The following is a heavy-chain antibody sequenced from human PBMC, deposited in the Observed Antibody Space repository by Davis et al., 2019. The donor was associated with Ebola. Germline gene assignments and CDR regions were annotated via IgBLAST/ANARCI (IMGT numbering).Heavy chain of an antibody. CDR3: ARRLMGLSYFGVDV. V-gene: IGHV7-4-1*02. J-gene: IGHJ6*04. CDR2: INTNTGNP. CDR1: GYTFTSYG. D-gene: IGHD5-24*01. Sequence: ASVKVSCKASGYTFTSYGISWVRQAPGQGLEWMGWINTNTGNPTYAQGFTGRFVFSMDTSVSTAYLEINNLKTEDTAIYYCARRLMGLSYFGVDVWGEGTTGTVSS.